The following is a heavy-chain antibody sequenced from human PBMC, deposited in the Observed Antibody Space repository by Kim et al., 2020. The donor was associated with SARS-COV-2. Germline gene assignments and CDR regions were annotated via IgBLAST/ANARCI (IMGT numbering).Heavy chain of an antibody. Sequence: GGSLRLSCAASGFNFRNYAMHWVRQAPGKGLEWVAVISYDGSNKYYADSVKGRFTISRDNSKNTVSLQMNGLRGEDTAVYYCAGLVTTVTTIFDYWGQGTLVTVSS. CDR2: ISYDGSNK. CDR3: AGLVTTVTTIFDY. D-gene: IGHD4-17*01. CDR1: GFNFRNYA. V-gene: IGHV3-30*03. J-gene: IGHJ4*02.